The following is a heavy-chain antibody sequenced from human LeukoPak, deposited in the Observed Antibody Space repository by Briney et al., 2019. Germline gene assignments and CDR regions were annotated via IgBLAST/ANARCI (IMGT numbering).Heavy chain of an antibody. CDR3: ARGYSYAYTY. J-gene: IGHJ4*02. Sequence: GGSLRLSCAASGFTFSSYNMNWVRQAPGKGLEWVSYISSSGSATYYADSVKGRFTISRDNAKNSLYLQMNSLRDDDTAVYYCARGYSYAYTYWGQGTLVTVSS. CDR2: ISSSGSAT. CDR1: GFTFSSYN. D-gene: IGHD5-18*01. V-gene: IGHV3-48*02.